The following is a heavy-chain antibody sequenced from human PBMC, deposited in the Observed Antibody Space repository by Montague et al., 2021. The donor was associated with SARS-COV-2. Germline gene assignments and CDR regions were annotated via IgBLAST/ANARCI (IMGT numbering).Heavy chain of an antibody. CDR3: AKAGSTSCYVRCGWFDP. CDR1: GFTFDDYA. CDR2: ISWNSGSI. V-gene: IGHV3-9*01. D-gene: IGHD2-2*01. J-gene: IGHJ5*02. Sequence: SLRLSCAASGFTFDDYAMHWVRQASGKGPEWVSGISWNSGSIGYADSVKGRFTISRDNAKNSLYLQMNSLRAEDTALYYCAKAGSTSCYVRCGWFDPWGQGTLVTVSS.